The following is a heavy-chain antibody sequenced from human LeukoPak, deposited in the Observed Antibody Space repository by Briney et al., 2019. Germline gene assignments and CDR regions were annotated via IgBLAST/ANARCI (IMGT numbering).Heavy chain of an antibody. CDR2: IKEDGSEK. D-gene: IGHD5-24*01. V-gene: IGHV3-7*01. J-gene: IGHJ4*02. Sequence: PGGSLRLSCAASAFTFSDYWMTWVRQAPGKGLERVANIKEDGSEKYYVDSVKGRFTISRDNAKNSLYLQMSSLRDDDTAVYYCARGERECKRWLQLARCRGSSGDYWGQGTLVTVSS. CDR3: ARGERECKRWLQLARCRGSSGDY. CDR1: AFTFSDYW.